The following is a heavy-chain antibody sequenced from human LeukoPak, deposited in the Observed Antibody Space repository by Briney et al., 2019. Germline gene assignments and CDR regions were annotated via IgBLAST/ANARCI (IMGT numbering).Heavy chain of an antibody. D-gene: IGHD3-10*02. J-gene: IGHJ3*02. CDR2: ITFSDDTT. Sequence: GGSLRLSCAASGFNFNNYHMTWVRQAPGEGLEWVSIITFSDDTTYYADSVKGRFTISRDNSKNTLYLQMNSLRAEDTAVYYCAKKSQSHGRGAFDIWGQGTMVTVSS. CDR3: AKKSQSHGRGAFDI. V-gene: IGHV3-23*01. CDR1: GFNFNNYH.